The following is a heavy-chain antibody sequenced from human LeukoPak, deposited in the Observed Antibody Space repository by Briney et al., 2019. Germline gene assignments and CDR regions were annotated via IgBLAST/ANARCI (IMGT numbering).Heavy chain of an antibody. Sequence: GASVKVSCKASGYTFTSYGISWVRQAPGQGLEWMGWISAYNGNTNYAQKLQGRVTMTTDTSTSTAYMELRSLRSDDTAVYYCARDSPLYDILTGYYPWYFDYWGQGTLVTVSS. D-gene: IGHD3-9*01. CDR3: ARDSPLYDILTGYYPWYFDY. CDR2: ISAYNGNT. CDR1: GYTFTSYG. V-gene: IGHV1-18*01. J-gene: IGHJ4*02.